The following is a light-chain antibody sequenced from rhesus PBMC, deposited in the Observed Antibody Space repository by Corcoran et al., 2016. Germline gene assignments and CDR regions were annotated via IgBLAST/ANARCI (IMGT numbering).Light chain of an antibody. Sequence: DIQMTQSPSSLSASVGDRVTITCRASENVNNYINWYQQKPGKAPKLLIYKASTLQRGVPSRSSGNGSGTDYHFTISSLQPEDVSTYYCQHGYGTPLTFGGGTKVVLK. V-gene: IGKV1-74*01. CDR1: ENVNNY. J-gene: IGKJ4*01. CDR2: KAS. CDR3: QHGYGTPLT.